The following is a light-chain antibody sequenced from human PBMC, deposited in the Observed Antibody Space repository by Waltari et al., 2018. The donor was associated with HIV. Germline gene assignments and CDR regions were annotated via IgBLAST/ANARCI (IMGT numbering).Light chain of an antibody. Sequence: DIQMNQSPSSLSASVGDNNTLTCRAGQSINNFSNWYQHKPGRTPKVIIYAMSTLQSGVTSRFSGDGSGTEFTLTISGLQPEDFATYYCQQTFTAPKYSFAQGTKLEI. CDR3: QQTFTAPKYS. J-gene: IGKJ2*01. CDR2: AMS. V-gene: IGKV1-39*01. CDR1: QSINNF.